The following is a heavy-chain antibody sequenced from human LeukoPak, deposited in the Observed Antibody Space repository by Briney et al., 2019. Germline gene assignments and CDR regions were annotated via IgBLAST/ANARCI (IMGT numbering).Heavy chain of an antibody. CDR2: INPNSGGT. V-gene: IGHV1-2*02. CDR3: ARTVGAAYNWFDP. Sequence: APVKVSCKASGYTFTGYYMHWVRQAPGQGLEWMGWINPNSGGTNYAQKFQGRVTMTRDTSISTAYMELSRLRSDDTAVYYCARTVGAAYNWFDPWGQGTLVTVSS. J-gene: IGHJ5*02. D-gene: IGHD2-15*01. CDR1: GYTFTGYY.